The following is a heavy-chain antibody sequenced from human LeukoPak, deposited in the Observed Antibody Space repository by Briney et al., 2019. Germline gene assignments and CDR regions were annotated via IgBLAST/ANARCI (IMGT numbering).Heavy chain of an antibody. V-gene: IGHV1-2*06. CDR3: ARSAEHCNNGVCFTDYYMDV. CDR1: GYTFSGSY. J-gene: IGHJ6*03. D-gene: IGHD2-8*01. CDR2: MNPNSGDT. Sequence: ASVKVSCKASGYTFSGSYIHWVRQAPGQGLEWTGRMNPNSGDTNFAQTFQGRVTMTRDTSITTAYMELSSLTSDDTAVYFCARSAEHCNNGVCFTDYYMDVWGKGTTVTVSS.